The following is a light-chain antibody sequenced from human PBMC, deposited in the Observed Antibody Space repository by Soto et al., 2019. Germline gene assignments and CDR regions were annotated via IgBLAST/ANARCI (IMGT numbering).Light chain of an antibody. CDR2: GAS. Sequence: EIVMTQSPATLSVSPGERATLSCRASQSVSSNLAWYLQKPGQAPRLLIYGASTRATGIPARFSGSGSGTEFTLTISSLQSEDFAVYYCQQYNDWPRTFGQGAKVEVK. CDR3: QQYNDWPRT. V-gene: IGKV3-15*01. J-gene: IGKJ1*01. CDR1: QSVSSN.